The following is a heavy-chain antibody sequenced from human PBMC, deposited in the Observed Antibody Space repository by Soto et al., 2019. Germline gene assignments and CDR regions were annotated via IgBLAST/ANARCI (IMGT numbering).Heavy chain of an antibody. CDR3: ARLIPDFWSGYFDY. Sequence: ASVKVSCKASGYTFTSYAMHWVRQAPGQRLEWMGWINAGNGNTKYSQKFQGRVTITRDTSASTAYMELSSLRSEDTAVYYCARLIPDFWSGYFDYWGQGTLVTVSS. CDR2: INAGNGNT. CDR1: GYTFTSYA. V-gene: IGHV1-3*01. D-gene: IGHD3-3*01. J-gene: IGHJ4*02.